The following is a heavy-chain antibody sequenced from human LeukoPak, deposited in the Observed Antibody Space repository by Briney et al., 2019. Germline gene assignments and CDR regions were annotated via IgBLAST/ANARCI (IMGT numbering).Heavy chain of an antibody. CDR3: ARVPDTAIGYGMDV. J-gene: IGHJ6*04. V-gene: IGHV3-21*04. CDR1: GFTFSSYS. Sequence: PGGSLRLSCAASGFTFSSYSMNWVRQAPGKGLEWVSSISSSSSYIYYADSVKGRFTISRDNAKNSLYLQMNSLRAEDTAVYYCARVPDTAIGYGMDVWGKGTTVTVSS. CDR2: ISSSSSYI. D-gene: IGHD5-18*01.